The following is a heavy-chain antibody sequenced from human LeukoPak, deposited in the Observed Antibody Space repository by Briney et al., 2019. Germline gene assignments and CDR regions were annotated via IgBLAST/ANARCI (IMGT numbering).Heavy chain of an antibody. J-gene: IGHJ4*02. D-gene: IGHD3-16*01. CDR3: TRDGGGWGSYGKD. V-gene: IGHV3-49*04. Sequence: GGSLRLSCTASGFTFGDYAMSWVRQAPGKGLEWVGFIRGKPYGGTTKYAASVKGRFTISRDDSANIAYLQMNSLKTEDTAVYYCTRDGGGWGSYGKDWGQGTLVTVSS. CDR2: IRGKPYGGTT. CDR1: GFTFGDYA.